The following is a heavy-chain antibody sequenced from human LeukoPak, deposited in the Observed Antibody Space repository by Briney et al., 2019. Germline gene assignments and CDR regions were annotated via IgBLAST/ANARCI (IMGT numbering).Heavy chain of an antibody. V-gene: IGHV1-69*05. CDR1: GGTFSSYA. J-gene: IGHJ5*02. D-gene: IGHD6-6*01. Sequence: ASVKVSYKASGGTFSSYAISWVRQAPGQGLEWMGGIIPIFGTANYAQKFQGRVTITTDESTSTAYMELSSLRSEDTAVYYCARDGLAARSRFDPWGQGTLVTVSS. CDR2: IIPIFGTA. CDR3: ARDGLAARSRFDP.